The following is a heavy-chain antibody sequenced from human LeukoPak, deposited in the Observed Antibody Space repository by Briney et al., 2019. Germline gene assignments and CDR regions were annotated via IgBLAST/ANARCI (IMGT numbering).Heavy chain of an antibody. V-gene: IGHV3-53*01. D-gene: IGHD1-26*01. CDR2: IYSGGNT. CDR3: ALYSGNYRAFDY. J-gene: IGHJ4*02. Sequence: KSGGSLRLSCAASAFTFSVYSMNWVRQAPGRGLEWVSIIYSGGNTYYADSVKGRFTISRDNPKNTLYLQMNSLRVEDTAVYYCALYSGNYRAFDYWGQGTLVTVSS. CDR1: AFTFSVYS.